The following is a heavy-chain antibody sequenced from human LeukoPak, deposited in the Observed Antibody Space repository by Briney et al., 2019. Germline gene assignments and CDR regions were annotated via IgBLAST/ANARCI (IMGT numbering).Heavy chain of an antibody. J-gene: IGHJ6*02. D-gene: IGHD6-13*01. CDR3: ARLGIAAAGTQLDYYYGMDV. V-gene: IGHV4-4*02. Sequence: SETLSLTCAVSGGSFSSSNWWSWVRQPPGKGLEWIGEIYHSGSTNYNPSLKSRVTISVDKSKNQFSLKLSSVTAADTAVYYCARLGIAAAGTQLDYYYGMDVWGQGTTVTVSS. CDR1: GGSFSSSNW. CDR2: IYHSGST.